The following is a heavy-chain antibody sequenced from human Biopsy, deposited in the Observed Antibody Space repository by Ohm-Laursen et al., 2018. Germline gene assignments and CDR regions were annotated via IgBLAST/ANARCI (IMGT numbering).Heavy chain of an antibody. Sequence: PTQTLTLTCTLSGFSLNTRGMSVTWIRQPPGEALEWLARIDRDDAKFYNGSLKTRLTISKDHSENHVVLTLSDVDPVDTATYYCARIPILVVPAAIVYRHRRHLQGLDVWGQGTTVIVSS. CDR2: IDRDDAK. CDR1: GFSLNTRGMS. D-gene: IGHD2-2*02. CDR3: ARIPILVVPAAIVYRHRRHLQGLDV. J-gene: IGHJ6*02. V-gene: IGHV2-70*16.